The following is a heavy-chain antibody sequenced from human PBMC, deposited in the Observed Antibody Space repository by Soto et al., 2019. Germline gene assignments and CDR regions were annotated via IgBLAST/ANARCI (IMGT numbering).Heavy chain of an antibody. J-gene: IGHJ3*02. D-gene: IGHD2-8*01. CDR2: IYYSGTT. CDR3: ARLSHLMLRAFDI. V-gene: IGHV4-39*01. CDR1: GGSISSTFYY. Sequence: PSETLSLTCSLSGGSISSTFYYWGWIRQPPGKGLEWIGSIYYSGTTFYNASLKSRVTISVDTSKNQFSLKLSSVTAADTAVYYCARLSHLMLRAFDIWGQGTMVTVSS.